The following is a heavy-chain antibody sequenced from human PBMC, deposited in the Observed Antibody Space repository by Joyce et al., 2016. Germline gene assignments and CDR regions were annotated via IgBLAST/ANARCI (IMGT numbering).Heavy chain of an antibody. Sequence: EVQLVESGGGLIQPGGSLRLSCAASGLTVRSNYMTWVRQAPGKGLECVSLFYSGHTTYYADSVRGRFTISIDESKNTLYLQMTDLRADDTAVYYCARLFGFNYYFDYWGQGTLVTVSS. CDR1: GLTVRSNY. CDR2: FYSGHTT. D-gene: IGHD3-3*01. J-gene: IGHJ4*02. CDR3: ARLFGFNYYFDY. V-gene: IGHV3-53*01.